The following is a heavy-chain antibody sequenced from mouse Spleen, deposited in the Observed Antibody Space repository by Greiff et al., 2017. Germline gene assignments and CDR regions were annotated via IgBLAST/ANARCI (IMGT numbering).Heavy chain of an antibody. Sequence: QVQLQQPGAELVKPGASVKLSCKASGYTFTSYWMQWVKQRPGQGLEWIGEIDPSDSYTNYNQKFKGKATLTVDTSSSTAYMQLSSLTSEDSAVYYCARRGYPSAPSDYWGQGTTLTVSS. CDR3: ARRGYPSAPSDY. V-gene: IGHV1-50*01. CDR2: IDPSDSYT. CDR1: GYTFTSYW. J-gene: IGHJ2*01. D-gene: IGHD3-1*01.